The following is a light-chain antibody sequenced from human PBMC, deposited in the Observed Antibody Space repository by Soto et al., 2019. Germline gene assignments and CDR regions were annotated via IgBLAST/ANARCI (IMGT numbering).Light chain of an antibody. V-gene: IGKV1-5*03. Sequence: DIQMTQSPSILSASVGDRVTITCRASQSISSWLAWYQQKPGKAPNLLIHKASHLESGVPSRFSGSGSGTEFTLTISCLQSEDFATYYCQQYYSFPITFGQGTRLEIK. CDR1: QSISSW. CDR2: KAS. CDR3: QQYYSFPIT. J-gene: IGKJ5*01.